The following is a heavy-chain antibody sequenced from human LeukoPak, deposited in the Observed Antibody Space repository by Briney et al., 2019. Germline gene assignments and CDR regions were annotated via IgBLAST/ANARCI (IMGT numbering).Heavy chain of an antibody. CDR1: GDSVSSNSAA. CDR3: AKTYSSSWYSIPRRWFDP. J-gene: IGHJ5*02. V-gene: IGHV6-1*01. Sequence: SQTLSLTCAISGDSVSSNSAAWNWIRQSPSRGLEWLGRTYYRSKWYNDYAVSVKSRITINPDTSKNQFSLQLNSVTPKDTAVYYCAKTYSSSWYSIPRRWFDPWGQGTLVTVSS. D-gene: IGHD6-13*01. CDR2: TYYRSKWYN.